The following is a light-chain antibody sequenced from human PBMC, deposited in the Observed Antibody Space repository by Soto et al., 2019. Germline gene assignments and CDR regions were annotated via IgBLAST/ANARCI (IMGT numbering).Light chain of an antibody. CDR1: SSDVGSYNY. Sequence: QSALTQPASVSGSPGQSITISCTETSSDVGSYNYVSWYQQHPGKAPKLKIYDVSNRPSGVSNRFSGSKSDNTASLTISGLQAEDEADYYCSSYTSSSTPWVFGGGTKLTVL. CDR2: DVS. V-gene: IGLV2-14*01. J-gene: IGLJ2*01. CDR3: SSYTSSSTPWV.